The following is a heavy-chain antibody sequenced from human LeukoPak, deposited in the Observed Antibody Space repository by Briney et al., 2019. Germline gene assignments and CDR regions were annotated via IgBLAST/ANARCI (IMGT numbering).Heavy chain of an antibody. J-gene: IGHJ4*02. Sequence: SETLSLTCTVSGGSISSNYWSWIRQPPGKGLEWIGYIYYSGSTNYNPSLKSRVTISVDRSKNQFSLKLSSVTAADTAVYYCARVVRGWSHFDYWGQGTLVTVSS. D-gene: IGHD3-10*01. CDR1: GGSISSNY. CDR2: IYYSGST. CDR3: ARVVRGWSHFDY. V-gene: IGHV4-59*12.